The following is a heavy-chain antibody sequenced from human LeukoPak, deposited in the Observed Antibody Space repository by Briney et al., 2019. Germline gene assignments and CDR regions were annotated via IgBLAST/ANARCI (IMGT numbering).Heavy chain of an antibody. CDR2: ISYDGSNK. CDR3: AEGNYYFDY. V-gene: IGHV3-30*18. J-gene: IGHJ4*02. Sequence: GRSLRLSCAASGFTFSSYGMHWVRQAPGKGLEWVAVISYDGSNKYYADFVKGRFTISRDNSKNTLYLQMNSLRAEDTAVYYCAEGNYYFDYWGQGTLVTVSS. CDR1: GFTFSSYG.